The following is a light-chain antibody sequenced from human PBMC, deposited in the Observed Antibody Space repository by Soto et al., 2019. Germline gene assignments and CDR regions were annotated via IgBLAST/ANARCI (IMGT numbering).Light chain of an antibody. J-gene: IGKJ4*02. Sequence: EIVLTQSPATLSSFPGDRVTLSCRASQYINTRLAWYQHRPGQAPRLLIYNISSRVSGVPDRFSGSGAGTDFTLNISRLEAEDVGVYYCKQDTRFPLTFGEGTKVDIK. V-gene: IGKV3D-11*01. CDR2: NIS. CDR3: KQDTRFPLT. CDR1: QYINTR.